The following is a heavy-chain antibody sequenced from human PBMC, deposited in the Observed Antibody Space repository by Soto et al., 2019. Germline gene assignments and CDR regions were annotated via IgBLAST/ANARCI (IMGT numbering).Heavy chain of an antibody. CDR1: GLTFNTW. J-gene: IGHJ4*02. Sequence: GGSLRLSCAASGLTFNTWMHWVRQAPGEGLVWVSSIDSDGSITSYADSVKGRFTISRDNAKNTLYLQMNSLRAEDTAVYYCATLGLQQAFWGQGTLVTVSS. D-gene: IGHD2-21*02. CDR3: ATLGLQQAF. V-gene: IGHV3-74*01. CDR2: IDSDGSIT.